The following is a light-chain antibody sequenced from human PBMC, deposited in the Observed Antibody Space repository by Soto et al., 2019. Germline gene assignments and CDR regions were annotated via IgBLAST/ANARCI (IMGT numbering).Light chain of an antibody. CDR2: EVS. CDR1: QSLLHITGETF. V-gene: IGKV2D-29*02. Sequence: DVVMTQTPLSLSVAPGRPASISCKSSQSLLHITGETFLFWYIQKPGQSPQLXIYEVSTRVSGVPDRFSGSGSGTDFTLEISRVETDDVGIYYCMQSTQLPPTFGQGTRLEIK. J-gene: IGKJ5*01. CDR3: MQSTQLPPT.